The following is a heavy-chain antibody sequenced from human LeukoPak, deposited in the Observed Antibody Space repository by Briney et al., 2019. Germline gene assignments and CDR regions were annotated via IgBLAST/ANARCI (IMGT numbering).Heavy chain of an antibody. V-gene: IGHV3-7*01. CDR1: GFTFSDYY. Sequence: GGSLRLSCAASGFTFSDYYMSWIRQAPGVGLEWVATIKQDGSEKYYLDSVKGRFTISRDNAKNSLFLQMNSLRAEDTAVYYCAGARGWEFSSWGQGTLVTVSS. CDR3: AGARGWEFSS. J-gene: IGHJ5*02. CDR2: IKQDGSEK. D-gene: IGHD1-26*01.